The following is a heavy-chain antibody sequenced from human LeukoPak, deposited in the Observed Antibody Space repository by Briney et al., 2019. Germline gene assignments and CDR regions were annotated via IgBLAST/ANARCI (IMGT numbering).Heavy chain of an antibody. V-gene: IGHV4-59*08. CDR3: ARQFGGTYDVP. CDR2: IHGSGTT. D-gene: IGHD3-16*01. J-gene: IGHJ5*02. CDR1: GGSITNYF. Sequence: PSETLSLTCSVSGGSITNYFWSWIRQPPGKGLEWIGFIHGSGTTNYNPSLKSRLTMSLDTSKNQFSLRLGSVTAADTAVYYCARQFGGTYDVPWGQGTLVTVSS.